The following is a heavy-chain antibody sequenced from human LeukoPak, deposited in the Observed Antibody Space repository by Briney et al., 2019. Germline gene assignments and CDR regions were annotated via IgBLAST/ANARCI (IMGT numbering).Heavy chain of an antibody. CDR3: AREGYYYDSSGRRYFQH. Sequence: SETPSLTCAVYGGSFSGYYWSWIRQPPGKGLEWIGEINHSGSTNYNPSLKSRVTISVDTSKNQFSLKLSSVTAADTAVYYCAREGYYYDSSGRRYFQHWGQGTLVTVSS. V-gene: IGHV4-34*01. CDR1: GGSFSGYY. D-gene: IGHD3-22*01. J-gene: IGHJ1*01. CDR2: INHSGST.